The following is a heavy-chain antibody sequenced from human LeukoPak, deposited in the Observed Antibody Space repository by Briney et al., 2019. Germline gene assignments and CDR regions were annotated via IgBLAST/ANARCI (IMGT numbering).Heavy chain of an antibody. V-gene: IGHV3-30*18. CDR3: AKDTYYYSRSGYYVFDN. D-gene: IGHD3-22*01. J-gene: IGHJ4*02. CDR1: GFSFSSYG. CDR2: ISHDGSNK. Sequence: GGSLRLSCAASGFSFSSYGMLWVRQAPGKGLEWVALISHDGSNKFYGDSVRGRFIISRDNSKNMLFLQMNNLRVEDTAVYYCAKDTYYYSRSGYYVFDNWGQGTLVTVSS.